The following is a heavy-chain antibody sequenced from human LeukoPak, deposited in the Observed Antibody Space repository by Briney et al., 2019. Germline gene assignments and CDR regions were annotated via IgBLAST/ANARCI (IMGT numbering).Heavy chain of an antibody. V-gene: IGHV1-18*01. J-gene: IGHJ5*02. Sequence: ASVKVSCKASGYTFTNYGITWMRQAPGQGLEWMGWINTYNGNTNYAQKLQGRVTITTDTSTSTAYMELRSLRSDDTAVYYCARFHYSSSWYETGWFDPWGQGTLVTVSS. D-gene: IGHD6-13*01. CDR1: GYTFTNYG. CDR3: ARFHYSSSWYETGWFDP. CDR2: INTYNGNT.